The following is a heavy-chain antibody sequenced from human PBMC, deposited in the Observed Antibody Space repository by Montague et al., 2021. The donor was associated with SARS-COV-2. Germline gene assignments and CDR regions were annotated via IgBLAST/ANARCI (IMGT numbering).Heavy chain of an antibody. J-gene: IGHJ4*02. CDR3: AKGGATIFWGFDH. CDR2: ISYDGTNR. V-gene: IGHV3-30-3*01. CDR1: GFNFGSHA. D-gene: IGHD3-9*01. Sequence: SLRLSCAASGFNFGSHAVHWVRQAPGKGLEWVVVISYDGTNRHYADSVKGRFTISRDNSNNTLYLQMSSLRVEDTAIYYCAKGGATIFWGFDHWGQGALVAVSS.